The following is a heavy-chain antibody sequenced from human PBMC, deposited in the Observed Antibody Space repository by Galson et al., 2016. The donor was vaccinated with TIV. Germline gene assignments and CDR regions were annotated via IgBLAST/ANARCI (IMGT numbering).Heavy chain of an antibody. CDR2: AWYDGSSA. V-gene: IGHV3-33*01. J-gene: IGHJ4*02. CDR1: GFTFNYHG. D-gene: IGHD3-9*01. Sequence: SLRLSCAASGFTFNYHGIHWVRQAPGKGLEWLAVAWYDGSSAYYADSVKGRFTISRDNSKNTVFLQMNSLRAEDTAVYYCTRNIPIDDILAAYYFDYGGQGTLSTVSS. CDR3: TRNIPIDDILAAYYFDY.